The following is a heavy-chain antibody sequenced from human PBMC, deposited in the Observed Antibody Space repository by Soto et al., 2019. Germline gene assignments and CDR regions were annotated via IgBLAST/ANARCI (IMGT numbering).Heavy chain of an antibody. D-gene: IGHD1-26*01. CDR1: GGTVSSYA. CDR2: IIPIFGTA. J-gene: IGHJ5*02. CDR3: ATKRSGSRERSNWFDP. V-gene: IGHV1-69*06. Sequence: SVKVSCKASGGTVSSYAISCVRQAPGQGVEWMGGIIPIFGTANYAQKFQGRVTITADKSTSTAYMELRRLRSEDTAVYYCATKRSGSRERSNWFDPWGQGTLVTVSS.